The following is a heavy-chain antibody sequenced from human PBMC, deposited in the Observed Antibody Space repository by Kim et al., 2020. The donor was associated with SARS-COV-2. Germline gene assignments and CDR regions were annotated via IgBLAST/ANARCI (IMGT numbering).Heavy chain of an antibody. V-gene: IGHV3-23*01. D-gene: IGHD6-13*01. J-gene: IGHJ4*02. Sequence: YERSVRGRVPVSRDNSKNTLYLQMSSLRAEDTAIYYCANPRQPDYWGQGTLVTVSS. CDR3: ANPRQPDY.